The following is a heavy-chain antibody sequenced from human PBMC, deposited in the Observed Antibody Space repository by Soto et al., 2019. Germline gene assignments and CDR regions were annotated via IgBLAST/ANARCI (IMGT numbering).Heavy chain of an antibody. CDR2: IFPADSGT. J-gene: IGHJ5*02. CDR3: ARRGKYPNWLDP. D-gene: IGHD2-2*01. V-gene: IGHV5-51*01. CDR1: GYNFGGYW. Sequence: GESLKISCKGFGYNFGGYWIAWVRQMPGKGLEWMGIIFPADSGTRYSPSFQGRVSISVDTAITTTFLHLSSLRPSDTGTYFCARRGKYPNWLDPWGQGTLVTVSS.